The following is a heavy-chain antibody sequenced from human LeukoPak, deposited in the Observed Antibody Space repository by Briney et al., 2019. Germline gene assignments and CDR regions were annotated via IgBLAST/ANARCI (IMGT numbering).Heavy chain of an antibody. Sequence: GGALVLSFAAPGFPLSSYEMSWSRRAPGKGEEWVSSIYYSGGSTYYADPVKGRFTISRDNSKNTLYLQLNSLRGDDTAVYYCARNSGWYGVLWGQGTLVTVSS. CDR3: ARNSGWYGVL. V-gene: IGHV3-23*01. CDR2: IYYSGGST. J-gene: IGHJ4*02. D-gene: IGHD6-19*01. CDR1: GFPLSSYE.